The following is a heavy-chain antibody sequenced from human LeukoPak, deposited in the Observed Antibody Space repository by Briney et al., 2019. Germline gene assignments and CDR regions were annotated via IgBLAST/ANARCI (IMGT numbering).Heavy chain of an antibody. J-gene: IGHJ6*02. D-gene: IGHD3-22*01. CDR1: GFTFSSYS. CDR2: ISSSSSYI. CDR3: ARAPYITMIVVGMDV. Sequence: GGSLRLSCAASGFTFSSYSMNWVRRAPGKGLEWVSSISSSSSYIYYADSVKGRFTISRDNAKNTLYLQMNSLRAEDTAVYYCARAPYITMIVVGMDVWGQGTTVTVSS. V-gene: IGHV3-21*01.